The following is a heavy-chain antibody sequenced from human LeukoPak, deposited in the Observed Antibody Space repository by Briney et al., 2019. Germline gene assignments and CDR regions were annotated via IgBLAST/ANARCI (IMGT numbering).Heavy chain of an antibody. V-gene: IGHV3-30*18. D-gene: IGHD3-22*01. CDR3: AKELGGYDAFDI. CDR1: GFIFRAYG. CDR2: LSNGSKTN. J-gene: IGHJ3*02. Sequence: GGSLRLSCASSGFIFRAYGMHWVRPAPGKGREWVAALSNGSKTNAYADAVKGRFTISRDNSRNTLFVQMNSLRPEDTAVYYCAKELGGYDAFDIWGQGTMVTASS.